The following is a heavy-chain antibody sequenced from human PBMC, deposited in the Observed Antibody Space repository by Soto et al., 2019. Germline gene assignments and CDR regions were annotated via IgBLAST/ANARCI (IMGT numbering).Heavy chain of an antibody. Sequence: ASVKVSCKASGYTFTNSDINWVRQAPGQGLEWMGWMNPDSGHAAYAQKFQGRVTLTTSTSTSTVYVEMRSLGSEDTAVYYCARRPHCSGGICYYGLDNWGQGTLVTVSS. D-gene: IGHD2-15*01. CDR1: GYTFTNSD. CDR3: ARRPHCSGGICYYGLDN. V-gene: IGHV1-8*01. CDR2: MNPDSGHA. J-gene: IGHJ4*02.